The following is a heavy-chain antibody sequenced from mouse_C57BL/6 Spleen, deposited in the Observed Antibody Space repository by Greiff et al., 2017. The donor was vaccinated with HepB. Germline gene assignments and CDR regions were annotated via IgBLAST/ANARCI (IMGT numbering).Heavy chain of an antibody. CDR3: ARGSYAMDY. J-gene: IGHJ4*01. V-gene: IGHV1-76*01. CDR1: GYTFTDYY. CDR2: IYPGSGNT. Sequence: QVQLQQSGAELVRPGASVKLSCKASGYTFTDYYINWVKQRPGQGLEWIARIYPGSGNTYYNENFKGKATLTAEKSSSTVYMQLSSLTSEDSAVYFCARGSYAMDYWGQGTSVTVSS.